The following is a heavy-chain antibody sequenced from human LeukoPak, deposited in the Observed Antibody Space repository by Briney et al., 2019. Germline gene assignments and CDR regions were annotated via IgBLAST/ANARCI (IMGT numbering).Heavy chain of an antibody. J-gene: IGHJ4*02. D-gene: IGHD3-10*01. V-gene: IGHV4-59*01. CDR3: ARAYYGSGSLLDN. CDR1: GGSISSYY. Sequence: SETLSLTCTVSGGSISSYYWSWVRQSPGKGLEWIGYIYYSGNTNYNPSLKSRVTISVDTSKNRFSLKLSSVTAADTAVYYCARAYYGSGSLLDNWGQGTLVTVSS. CDR2: IYYSGNT.